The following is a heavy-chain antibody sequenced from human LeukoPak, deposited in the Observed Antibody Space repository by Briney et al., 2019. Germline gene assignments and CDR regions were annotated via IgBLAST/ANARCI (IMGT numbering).Heavy chain of an antibody. Sequence: PGGSRRLCCAASGFTFSDHFMDWVRQAPGKGLEWVGRSRNKANSYTTEYAASVKGRFTISRDDSKNSVYLQMNSLKTEDTAVYYCARRQFDSFGSDYWGQGTLVTVSS. J-gene: IGHJ4*02. V-gene: IGHV3-72*01. CDR2: SRNKANSYTT. CDR1: GFTFSDHF. CDR3: ARRQFDSFGSDY. D-gene: IGHD3-22*01.